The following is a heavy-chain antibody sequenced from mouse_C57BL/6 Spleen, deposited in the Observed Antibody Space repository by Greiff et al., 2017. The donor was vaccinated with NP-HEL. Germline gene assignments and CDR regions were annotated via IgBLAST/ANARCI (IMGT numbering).Heavy chain of an antibody. CDR2: IYPGGGYT. D-gene: IGHD2-1*01. Sequence: VLLVESGAELVRPGTSVKMSCKASGYTFTNYWIGWAKQRPGHGLEWIGDIYPGGGYTNYNEKFKGKATLTADKSSSTAYMQFSSLTSEDSAIYYCARHIDGNYEYFDVWGTGTTVTVSS. V-gene: IGHV1-63*01. CDR1: GYTFTNYW. CDR3: ARHIDGNYEYFDV. J-gene: IGHJ1*03.